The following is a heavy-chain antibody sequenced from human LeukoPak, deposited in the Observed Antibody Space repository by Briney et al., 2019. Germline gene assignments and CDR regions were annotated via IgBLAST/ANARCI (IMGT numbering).Heavy chain of an antibody. CDR2: ISSSGSTI. CDR1: GFTFSDYY. V-gene: IGHV3-11*01. CDR3: ARAGDYYGSGSYYEHYFDY. Sequence: GGSLRLSCAASGFTFSDYYMSWIRQAPGKGLEWVSYISSSGSTIYYADSVKGRFTISRDNAKNSLYLQMNSLRAEDTAVYYCARAGDYYGSGSYYEHYFDYWGLGTLVTVSS. J-gene: IGHJ4*02. D-gene: IGHD3-10*01.